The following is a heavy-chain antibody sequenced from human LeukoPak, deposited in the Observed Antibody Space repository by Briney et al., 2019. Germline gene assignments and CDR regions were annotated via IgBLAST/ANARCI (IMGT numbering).Heavy chain of an antibody. CDR3: ARDPGYYGSGSQGYFDY. CDR2: INPNSGGT. V-gene: IGHV1-2*02. J-gene: IGHJ4*02. D-gene: IGHD3-10*01. CDR1: GYTFTGYY. Sequence: GASVKVCCKAAGYTFTGYYMHWVRQAPGQGLELMGWINPNSGGTNYSQKDQGRVSMTRDTSISTAYMELSRLRSDDTAVYYCARDPGYYGSGSQGYFDYWGQGTLVTVSS.